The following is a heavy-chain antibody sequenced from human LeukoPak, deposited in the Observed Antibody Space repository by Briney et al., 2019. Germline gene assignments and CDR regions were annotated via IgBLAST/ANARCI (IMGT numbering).Heavy chain of an antibody. CDR3: ATGFPDIVVVPAATVR. CDR1: GYTFTSYG. V-gene: IGHV1-18*01. Sequence: ASVKVSCKASGYTFTSYGISWVRQAPGQGLEWMGWISAYNGNTNYPQKLQGRVTITADTSTDTAYMELSSLRSEDTAVYYCATGFPDIVVVPAATVRWGQGTLVTVSS. J-gene: IGHJ4*02. D-gene: IGHD2-2*01. CDR2: ISAYNGNT.